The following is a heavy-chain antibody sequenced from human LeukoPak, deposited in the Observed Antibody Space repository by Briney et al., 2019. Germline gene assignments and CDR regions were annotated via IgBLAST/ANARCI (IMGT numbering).Heavy chain of an antibody. CDR2: ISYDGSKK. V-gene: IGHV3-30-3*01. D-gene: IGHD3-10*01. J-gene: IGHJ4*02. CDR1: GFTFSNYA. Sequence: PGGSLRLSCAASGFTFSNYAIHWVRQAPGKGLEWVAVISYDGSKKYYADSVKGRFTISRDNSKHTLYLQMNSLRAEDTAVYYCARGSGSSDYWGQGTLVTVSS. CDR3: ARGSGSSDY.